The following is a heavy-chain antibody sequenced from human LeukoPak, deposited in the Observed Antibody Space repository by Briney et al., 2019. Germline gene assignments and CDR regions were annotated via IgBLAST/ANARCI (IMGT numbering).Heavy chain of an antibody. Sequence: QPGGSLRLSCAASGFTFSSYEMNWVRQAPGKGLEWVSYIGSSGSTIYYADSVKGRFTISRDNAKNSLYLQMNSLRAEDTAVYYCARAPYSGSRASIWGQGTMVTVSS. CDR2: IGSSGSTI. CDR1: GFTFSSYE. D-gene: IGHD1-26*01. V-gene: IGHV3-48*03. J-gene: IGHJ3*02. CDR3: ARAPYSGSRASI.